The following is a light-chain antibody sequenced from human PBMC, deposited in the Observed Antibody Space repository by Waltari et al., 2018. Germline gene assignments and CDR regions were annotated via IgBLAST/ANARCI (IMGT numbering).Light chain of an antibody. CDR3: QQANSFPPT. CDR2: AAS. CDR1: QGISSW. V-gene: IGKV1-12*01. J-gene: IGKJ4*01. Sequence: DIQMTQSPSSVSASVGDRVTITCPASQGISSWLVWYQQKPGKAPKLLIYAASSLQSGVPSRFSGNGSGTDFTLTISSLQPEDFATYYCQQANSFPPTFGGGTKVEIK.